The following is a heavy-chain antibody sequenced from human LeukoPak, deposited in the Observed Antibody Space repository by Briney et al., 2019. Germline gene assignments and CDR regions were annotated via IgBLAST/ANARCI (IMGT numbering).Heavy chain of an antibody. CDR1: GYTFTSYD. CDR2: MNPNSGNT. CDR3: ARDPSKTTVTTAGASYYMDV. V-gene: IGHV1-8*01. D-gene: IGHD4-17*01. J-gene: IGHJ6*03. Sequence: ASVKVSCKASGYTFTSYDINWVRQATGQGLEWMGWMNPNSGNTGYAQKFQGRVTMTRNTSISTAYMELSSLRSEGTAVYYCARDPSKTTVTTAGASYYMDVWGKGTTVTVSS.